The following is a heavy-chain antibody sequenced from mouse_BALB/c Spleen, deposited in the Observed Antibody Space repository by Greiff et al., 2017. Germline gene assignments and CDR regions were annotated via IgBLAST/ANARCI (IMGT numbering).Heavy chain of an antibody. CDR3: ARDKDDYDAY. CDR2: INSNGGST. CDR1: GFTFSSYG. V-gene: IGHV5-6-3*01. J-gene: IGHJ3*01. D-gene: IGHD2-4*01. Sequence: EVQLVESGGGLVQPGGSLKLSCAASGFTFSSYGMSWVRQTPDKRLELVATINSNGGSTYYPDSVKGRFTISRDNAKNTLYLQMSSLKSEDTAMYYCARDKDDYDAYWGQGTLVTVSA.